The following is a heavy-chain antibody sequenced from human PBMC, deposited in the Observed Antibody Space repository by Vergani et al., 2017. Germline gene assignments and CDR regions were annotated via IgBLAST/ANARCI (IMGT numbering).Heavy chain of an antibody. D-gene: IGHD6-6*01. CDR2: ISSSSSYI. CDR3: ARGDSRQDTYSSSPNWFDP. V-gene: IGHV3-21*01. J-gene: IGHJ5*02. CDR1: GFTFSSYS. Sequence: EVQLVESGGGLVKPGGSLRLSCAASGFTFSSYSMNWVRQAPGKGLEWVSSISSSSSYIYYADSVKGRFTISRDNAKNSLYLQMNSLRAEDTAVYYCARGDSRQDTYSSSPNWFDPWGQGTLVTVSS.